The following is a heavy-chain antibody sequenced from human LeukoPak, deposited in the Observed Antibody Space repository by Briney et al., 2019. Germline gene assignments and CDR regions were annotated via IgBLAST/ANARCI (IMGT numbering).Heavy chain of an antibody. CDR1: GGSISSYY. Sequence: PSETLSLTCTVSGGSISSYYWSWIRQPAGKGLEWIGRIYTSGSTNYNPSLKSRVTMSVDTSKNQFSLKLSSVTAADTAVYYCARGSWHYYYYYYMDVWGKGTTVTISS. V-gene: IGHV4-4*07. J-gene: IGHJ6*03. CDR3: ARGSWHYYYYYYMDV. CDR2: IYTSGST.